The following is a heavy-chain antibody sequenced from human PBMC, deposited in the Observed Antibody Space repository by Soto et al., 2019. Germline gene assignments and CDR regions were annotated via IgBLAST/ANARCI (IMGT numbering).Heavy chain of an antibody. V-gene: IGHV1-8*01. D-gene: IGHD3-16*01. Sequence: QVQLVQSGAEVEKPGASVKVSCRPSGYTFTTFDSNWVRQAPGQGLEWMGWMSPNSGNTGYAQKFQGRVVMTRDTAISTAYMELRSLTSEDTAVYYCARGITQGYDYWGQGTLVTVSS. CDR1: GYTFTTFD. J-gene: IGHJ4*02. CDR2: MSPNSGNT. CDR3: ARGITQGYDY.